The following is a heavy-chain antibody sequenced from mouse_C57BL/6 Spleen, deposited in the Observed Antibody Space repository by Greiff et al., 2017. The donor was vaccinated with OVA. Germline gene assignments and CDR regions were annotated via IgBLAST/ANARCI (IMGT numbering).Heavy chain of an antibody. CDR3: ARYGSYAMDY. V-gene: IGHV7-3*01. CDR1: GFTFTDYY. Sequence: EVKLMESGGGLVQPGGSLSLSCAASGFTFTDYYMSWVRQPPGTALEWLGFIRNKANGYTTEYSASVKGRFTISRDNSQSILYLQMNALRAEDSATYYCARYGSYAMDYWGQGTSVTVSS. J-gene: IGHJ4*01. D-gene: IGHD1-1*01. CDR2: IRNKANGYTT.